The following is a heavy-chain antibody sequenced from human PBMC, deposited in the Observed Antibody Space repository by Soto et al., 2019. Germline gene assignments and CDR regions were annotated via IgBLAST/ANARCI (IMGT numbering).Heavy chain of an antibody. V-gene: IGHV4-34*01. CDR3: ARGEYDSSGLYSWAPLVFDV. Sequence: QVQLRQWGAGLLKPSETLVLTCAVSGGSFTDYYWGWIRQSPGKGLEWIGEINHSASSTYNPSLASRVTFLVDTSKKQFSLRLTSLTAADTAMYYCARGEYDSSGLYSWAPLVFDVWGQGTTVTVSS. D-gene: IGHD3-22*01. J-gene: IGHJ6*02. CDR2: INHSASS. CDR1: GGSFTDYY.